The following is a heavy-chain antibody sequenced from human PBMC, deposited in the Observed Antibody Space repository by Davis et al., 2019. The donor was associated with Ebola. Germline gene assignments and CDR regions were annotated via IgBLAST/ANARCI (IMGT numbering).Heavy chain of an antibody. CDR2: IIPIFGTA. D-gene: IGHD4-17*01. V-gene: IGHV1-69*13. Sequence: SVKVCKASGGTFSSYAISWVRQAPGQGLEWMGGIIPIFGTANYAQKFQGRVTITADESTSTAYMELSSLRSEDTAVYYCARHLYGDYVFDYWGQGTLVTVSS. CDR1: GGTFSSYA. CDR3: ARHLYGDYVFDY. J-gene: IGHJ4*02.